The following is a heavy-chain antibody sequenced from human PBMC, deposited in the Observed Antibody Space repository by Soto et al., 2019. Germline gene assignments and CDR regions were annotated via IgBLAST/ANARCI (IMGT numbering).Heavy chain of an antibody. D-gene: IGHD3-10*01. J-gene: IGHJ4*02. V-gene: IGHV4-34*01. Sequence: SETLSLTCAVYGGSFSGYYWSWIRQPPGKGLEWIGEINHSGSTNYNPSLKSRVTISVDTSKNQFSLKLSSVTAADTAVYYCARGQPRRTMVRAREFDYWGQGTLVTVSS. CDR1: GGSFSGYY. CDR3: ARGQPRRTMVRAREFDY. CDR2: INHSGST.